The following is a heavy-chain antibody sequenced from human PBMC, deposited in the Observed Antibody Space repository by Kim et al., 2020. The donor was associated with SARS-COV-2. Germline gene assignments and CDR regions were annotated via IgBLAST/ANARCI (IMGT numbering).Heavy chain of an antibody. J-gene: IGHJ6*01. CDR3: SREGAGVCSGGRCASHYY. V-gene: IGHV4-34*01. Sequence: SETLSLTCTVYGGSFSGYCCSWIWQRQGQGLGLIWESTHSGSTNYNHSLNSQIPISVDTSKNQFSLNLSSGSAADAAVALCSREGAGVCSGGRCASHYY. CDR2: STHSGST. D-gene: IGHD2-15*01. CDR1: GGSFSGYC.